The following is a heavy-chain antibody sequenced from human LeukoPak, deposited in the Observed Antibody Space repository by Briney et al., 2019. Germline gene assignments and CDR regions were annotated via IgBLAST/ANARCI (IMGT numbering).Heavy chain of an antibody. CDR3: ARDQGYGDYVPLEYYYMDV. Sequence: SVRVSCKASGGTFSSYSISWVRQAPGQGLEWMGRIIPIFGTANYAQKFQGRVTITTDESTSTAYMELSSLRSEDTAVYYCARDQGYGDYVPLEYYYMDVWGKGTTVTVSS. V-gene: IGHV1-69*05. CDR2: IIPIFGTA. J-gene: IGHJ6*03. D-gene: IGHD4-17*01. CDR1: GGTFSSYS.